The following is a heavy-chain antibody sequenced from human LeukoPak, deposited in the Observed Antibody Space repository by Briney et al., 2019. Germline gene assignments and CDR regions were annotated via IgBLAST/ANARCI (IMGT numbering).Heavy chain of an antibody. CDR1: GFTFSSYA. CDR2: ISYDGSNK. D-gene: IGHD3-3*01. CDR3: ARAYTLKAYYDFWSGYHNGFDY. J-gene: IGHJ4*02. Sequence: GGSLRLSCAASGFTFSSYAMHWVRQAPGKGLEWVAVISYDGSNKYYADSVKGRFTISRDNSKNTLYLQMNSLRAEDTAVYYCARAYTLKAYYDFWSGYHNGFDYWGQGTLVTVSS. V-gene: IGHV3-30*04.